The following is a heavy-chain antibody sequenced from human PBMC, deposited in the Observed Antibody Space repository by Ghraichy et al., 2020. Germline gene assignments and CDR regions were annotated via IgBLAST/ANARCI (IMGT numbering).Heavy chain of an antibody. D-gene: IGHD5-12*01. CDR1: GFTFSDYW. CDR3: ARSLGYSGFDSPLH. V-gene: IGHV3-74*01. J-gene: IGHJ4*02. CDR2: IDTDGSTT. Sequence: GGSLRLSCAASGFTFSDYWMHWVRQDPGRGLVWVSRIDTDGSTTTYADSVKGRFTISRDNARNTVYLQMNSLRADDTAVYHCARSLGYSGFDSPLHWGQGTLVTVSS.